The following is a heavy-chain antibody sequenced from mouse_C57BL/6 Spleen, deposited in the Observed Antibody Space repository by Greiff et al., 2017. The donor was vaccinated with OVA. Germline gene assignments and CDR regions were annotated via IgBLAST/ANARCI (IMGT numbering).Heavy chain of an antibody. CDR2: INPSSGYT. Sequence: QVQLKQSGAELARPGASVKMSCKASGYTFTSYTMHWVKQRPGQGLEWIGYINPSSGYTKYNQKFKDKATLTAAKSSSTAYMQLSSLTSEDSAVYYCARGGTRGDYAMDYWGQGTSVTVSS. CDR1: GYTFTSYT. CDR3: ARGGTRGDYAMDY. J-gene: IGHJ4*01. D-gene: IGHD3-3*01. V-gene: IGHV1-4*01.